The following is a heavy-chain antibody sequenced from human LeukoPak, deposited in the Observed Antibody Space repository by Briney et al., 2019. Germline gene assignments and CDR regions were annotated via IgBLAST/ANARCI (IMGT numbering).Heavy chain of an antibody. V-gene: IGHV1-69*13. CDR2: IIPIFGTA. CDR1: GYTFTSNC. J-gene: IGHJ4*02. Sequence: SVKVSCKASGYTFTSNCIHWVRQAPGQGLEWMGGIIPIFGTANYAQKFQGRVTITADESTSTAYMELSSLRSEDTAVYYCARDGQASPADYWGQETLVTVSS. CDR3: ARDGQASPADY.